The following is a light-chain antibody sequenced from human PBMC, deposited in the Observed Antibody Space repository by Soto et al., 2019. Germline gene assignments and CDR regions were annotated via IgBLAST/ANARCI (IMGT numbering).Light chain of an antibody. CDR3: QVWVGPSERI. CDR2: DDD. J-gene: IGLJ2*01. CDR1: NIGSKI. Sequence: SYVLTQPPSVSVAPGQTATITCGGDNIGSKIVHWYQHNPAQAPVLVVHDDDDRPSGIPERFSGSNSGQTATLTISRVEAGDEADYYCQVWVGPSERIFGGGTKLTVL. V-gene: IGLV3-21*02.